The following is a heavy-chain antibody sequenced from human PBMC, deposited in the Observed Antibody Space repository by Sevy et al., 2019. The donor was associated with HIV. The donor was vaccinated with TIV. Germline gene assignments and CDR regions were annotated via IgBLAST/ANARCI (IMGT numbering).Heavy chain of an antibody. CDR3: ARAGDIVEVVAHYGMDV. CDR1: GFPFSSYG. Sequence: GGSLRLSCAASGFPFSSYGMNWVRQAPGKGLEWVAVIWYDGINKYYGDSVKGRFTISRDNSKNTVYLQMNSLRAEDTAVYYCARAGDIVEVVAHYGMDVWGQGTTVTVSS. D-gene: IGHD2-15*01. V-gene: IGHV3-33*08. CDR2: IWYDGINK. J-gene: IGHJ6*02.